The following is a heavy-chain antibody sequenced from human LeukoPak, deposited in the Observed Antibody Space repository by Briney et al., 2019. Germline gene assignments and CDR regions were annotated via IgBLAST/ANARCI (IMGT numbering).Heavy chain of an antibody. CDR1: GFTFNSYG. D-gene: IGHD3-3*01. Sequence: GGSMRLSCAASGFTFNSYGMHWVRQAPGKGLEWVAFIQYDGSNKYYADSVKGRFTISRDNSKNTLYLQMNSLRAEDTAVYYCTKADTVGVVTNWGQGTLVTVSS. V-gene: IGHV3-30*02. CDR2: IQYDGSNK. J-gene: IGHJ4*02. CDR3: TKADTVGVVTN.